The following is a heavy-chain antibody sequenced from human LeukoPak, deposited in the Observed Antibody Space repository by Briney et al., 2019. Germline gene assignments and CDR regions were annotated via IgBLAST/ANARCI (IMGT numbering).Heavy chain of an antibody. CDR2: ISSNGGNT. CDR1: GFTFSSYA. V-gene: IGHV3-23*01. J-gene: IGHJ4*02. CDR3: VKDHLWFTSNSY. D-gene: IGHD3-3*02. Sequence: GGSLRLSCAASGFTFSSYAMNWVRQAPGKGLEWVSFISSNGGNTDYADSVKGRITISRDNSKNTLYLQMSSLRAEDTAVYYCVKDHLWFTSNSYWGQGTLVTVSS.